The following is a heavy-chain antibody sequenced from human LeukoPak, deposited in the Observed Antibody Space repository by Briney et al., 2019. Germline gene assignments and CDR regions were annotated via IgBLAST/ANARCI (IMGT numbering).Heavy chain of an antibody. Sequence: SETLSLTCAVSGGSISSHYRSWIRQPPGKGLEWSVYIYYSGSTNYNPSLKSRVTISVDTSKNQCSLTLSSVTAADTAVYYCERDKQELDYYYYMDVWGKGTTVTVSS. D-gene: IGHD6-13*01. CDR3: ERDKQELDYYYYMDV. J-gene: IGHJ6*03. CDR1: GGSISSHY. V-gene: IGHV4-59*11. CDR2: IYYSGST.